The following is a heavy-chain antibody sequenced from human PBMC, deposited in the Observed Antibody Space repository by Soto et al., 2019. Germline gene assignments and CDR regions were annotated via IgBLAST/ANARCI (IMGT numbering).Heavy chain of an antibody. CDR2: IYHSGST. Sequence: SETLSLTCAVSGGSIISSNWWSLVRQPPGKGLEWIGEIYHSGSTNYNPSLKSRVTISVDKSKNQFSLKLSSVTAADTAVYYCARDRSSGGSGYSDYWGQGTLVTVSS. D-gene: IGHD3-3*01. V-gene: IGHV4-4*02. CDR1: GGSIISSNW. CDR3: ARDRSSGGSGYSDY. J-gene: IGHJ4*02.